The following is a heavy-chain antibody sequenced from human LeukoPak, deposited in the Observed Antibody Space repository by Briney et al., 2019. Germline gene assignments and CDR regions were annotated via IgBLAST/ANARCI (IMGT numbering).Heavy chain of an antibody. CDR2: ISGSGGST. V-gene: IGHV3-23*01. J-gene: IGHJ6*03. CDR1: GFTFSSYA. D-gene: IGHD2-2*01. Sequence: GGSLRLSCAASGFTFSSYAMSWVRQAPGKGLEWVSAISGSGGSTYYADSVKGRFTISRDNSKNTLYLQMNSLRDEDTAVYYCARVRGVVVPAAEYRIEENYYYYYYMDVWGKGTTVTVSS. CDR3: ARVRGVVVPAAEYRIEENYYYYYYMDV.